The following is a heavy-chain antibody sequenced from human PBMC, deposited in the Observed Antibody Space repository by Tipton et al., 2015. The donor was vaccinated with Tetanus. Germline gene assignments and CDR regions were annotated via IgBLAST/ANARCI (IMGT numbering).Heavy chain of an antibody. CDR1: GYTFTSYG. Sequence: QSGAEVKKPGASVKVSCKASGYTFTSYGISWVRQAPGQGFEWMGWISAYNGNTNYAQKLQGRVTMTTDTSTSTAYMELRSLRSDDTAAYYCAREPPPIYSGSYGGVYWGQGPLVTVSS. V-gene: IGHV1-18*01. D-gene: IGHD1-26*01. J-gene: IGHJ4*02. CDR2: ISAYNGNT. CDR3: AREPPPIYSGSYGGVY.